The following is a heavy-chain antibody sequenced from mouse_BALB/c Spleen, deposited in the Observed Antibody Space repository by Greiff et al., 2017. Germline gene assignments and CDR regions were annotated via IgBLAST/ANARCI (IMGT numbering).Heavy chain of an antibody. Sequence: EVKVVESGGGLVQPGGSRKLSCAASGFTFSSFGMHWVRQAPEKGLEWVAYISSGSSTIYYADTVKGRFTISRDNPKNTLFLQMTSLRSEDTAMYYCASLSTMMTTDAMDYWGQGTSVTVSS. CDR2: ISSGSSTI. D-gene: IGHD2-4*01. V-gene: IGHV5-17*02. CDR1: GFTFSSFG. J-gene: IGHJ4*01. CDR3: ASLSTMMTTDAMDY.